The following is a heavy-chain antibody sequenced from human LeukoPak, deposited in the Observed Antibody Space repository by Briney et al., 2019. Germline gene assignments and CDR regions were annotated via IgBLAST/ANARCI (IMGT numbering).Heavy chain of an antibody. J-gene: IGHJ5*02. CDR3: IVFGDSNH. CDR2: MTSSRYI. CDR1: GFSLKTYN. Sequence: GGSLRLSCAASGFSLKTYNMNWVRQAPGKGLEWVSSMTSSRYIYYADSVKGRFTISRDTSKNTLYLQINSLRVEDTAVYYCIVFGDSNHWGQGTLVTVSS. V-gene: IGHV3-21*04. D-gene: IGHD4-17*01.